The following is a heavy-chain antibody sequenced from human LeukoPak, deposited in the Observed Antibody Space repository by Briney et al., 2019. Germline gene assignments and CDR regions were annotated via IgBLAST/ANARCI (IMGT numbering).Heavy chain of an antibody. V-gene: IGHV3-21*01. CDR1: GFTFSSYS. CDR2: ISSSSSYI. D-gene: IGHD3-10*01. CDR3: ARDRGELLWFGELSRDYGMDV. J-gene: IGHJ6*02. Sequence: GGSLRLSCAASGFTFSSYSMNWVRQAPGKGLEWVSSISSSSSYIYYADSVKGRFTISRDNAKNSLYLQMNSLRAEDTAVCYCARDRGELLWFGELSRDYGMDVWGQGTTVTVSS.